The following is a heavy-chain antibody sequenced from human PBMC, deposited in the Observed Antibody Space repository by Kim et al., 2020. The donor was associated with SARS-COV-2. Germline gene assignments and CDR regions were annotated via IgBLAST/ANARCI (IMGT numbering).Heavy chain of an antibody. D-gene: IGHD3-10*01. CDR2: ISYDGSNK. CDR1: GFTFSSYA. Sequence: GGSLRLSCAASGFTFSSYAMHWVRQAPGKGLEWVAVISYDGSNKYYAASVKGRFTISRDNSKNTLYLQMNSLRAEDTAVYYCARGKWFGELLDYYYGMDVWGQGTTVTVSS. J-gene: IGHJ6*02. V-gene: IGHV3-30-3*01. CDR3: ARGKWFGELLDYYYGMDV.